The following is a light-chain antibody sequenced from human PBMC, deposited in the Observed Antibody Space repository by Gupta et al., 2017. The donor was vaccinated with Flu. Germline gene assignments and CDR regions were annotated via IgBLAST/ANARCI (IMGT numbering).Light chain of an antibody. CDR3: HQYENLPPYN. Sequence: DIQMTQSPSSLSASVGDRVTITCQASQDISNYLNWYQQKPGKAPKLLIYDASNLETGVPSRFSGSGCGTDFTFTISSRQPEDIASYYCHQYENLPPYNFGQGTKVEIK. J-gene: IGKJ2*01. CDR1: QDISNY. CDR2: DAS. V-gene: IGKV1-33*01.